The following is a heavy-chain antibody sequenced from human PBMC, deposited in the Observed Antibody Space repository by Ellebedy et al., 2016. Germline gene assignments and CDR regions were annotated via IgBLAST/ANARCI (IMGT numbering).Heavy chain of an antibody. J-gene: IGHJ3*02. CDR1: GFTSDDSA. Sequence: GGSLRLSCEASGFTSDDSAMHWVRQAPGMGLEWVSGISWNGGSIAYADSVKGRFTISRDNAKNSLYLQMNSLRSEDTALYYCAKGLSMIIVGRDAFDIWGQGTMVTVSS. CDR3: AKGLSMIIVGRDAFDI. D-gene: IGHD3-22*01. CDR2: ISWNGGSI. V-gene: IGHV3-9*02.